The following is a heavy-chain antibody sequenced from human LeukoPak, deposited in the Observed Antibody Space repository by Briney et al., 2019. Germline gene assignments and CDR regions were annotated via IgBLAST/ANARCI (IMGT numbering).Heavy chain of an antibody. V-gene: IGHV3-30*01. Sequence: GGSLRLSCVVSGFTFRSHGMHWVRQAPGKGPEWVANIAHDGGEEYYADSVKGRFTISRDNSKNTLYMQLTSLRVEDTALYYCGKDLNGGWSYDLWGQGTLVTVSS. CDR3: GKDLNGGWSYDL. J-gene: IGHJ5*02. CDR1: GFTFRSHG. D-gene: IGHD3-10*01. CDR2: IAHDGGEE.